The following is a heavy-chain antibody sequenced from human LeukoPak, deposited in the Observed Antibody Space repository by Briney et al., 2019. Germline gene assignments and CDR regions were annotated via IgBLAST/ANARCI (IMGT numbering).Heavy chain of an antibody. Sequence: SETLSLTCNVSGGSISSSSYYWGWIRQPPGKGLEWIGSIYYSGSTYYSPSLRSRVTISVDPSKNQFSLKLSSVTAADTAVYYCARVGIQLWTQGVDYWGQGTLVTVSS. CDR3: ARVGIQLWTQGVDY. J-gene: IGHJ4*02. CDR2: IYYSGST. D-gene: IGHD5-18*01. V-gene: IGHV4-39*07. CDR1: GGSISSSSYY.